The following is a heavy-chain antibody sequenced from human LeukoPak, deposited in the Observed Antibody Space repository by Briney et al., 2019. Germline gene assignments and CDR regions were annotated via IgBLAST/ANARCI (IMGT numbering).Heavy chain of an antibody. Sequence: SETLSLTCAVSGYSISSGYYWGWIRQPPGKGLEWIGSIYHSGSTYYNPSLKSRVTISVDTSKNQISLKLSSVTAADTAVYYCARHITFGGVIVLFDYWGQGTLVTVSS. CDR2: IYHSGST. CDR1: GYSISSGYY. CDR3: ARHITFGGVIVLFDY. V-gene: IGHV4-38-2*01. D-gene: IGHD3-16*02. J-gene: IGHJ4*02.